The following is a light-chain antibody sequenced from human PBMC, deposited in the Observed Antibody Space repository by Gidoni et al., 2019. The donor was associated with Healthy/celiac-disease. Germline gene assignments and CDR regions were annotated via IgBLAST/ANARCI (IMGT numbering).Light chain of an antibody. CDR1: QSVSSY. J-gene: IGKJ4*01. CDR2: DAS. CDR3: QQRSNWPLT. Sequence: EIELTHSPATLSVSPGERATLPCRASQSVSSYLAWYQQKPGQAPRLLIYDASNRATGIPARFSGSGSGTDFTLTISSLEPEDFAVYYCQQRSNWPLTFXGXTKVEIK. V-gene: IGKV3-11*01.